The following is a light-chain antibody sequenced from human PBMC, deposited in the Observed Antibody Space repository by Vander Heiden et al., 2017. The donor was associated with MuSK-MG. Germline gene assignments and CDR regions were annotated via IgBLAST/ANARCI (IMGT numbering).Light chain of an antibody. CDR3: LLEYTSGIT. Sequence: DIVVIHSEESLAVPLGERATIICRSLQILLLRLNNNNYLAWFQQNPVQPPKLLIYWASTPESGVPDRFSASASVTDLTLRMSGLQAEDMADYYCLLEYTSGITFGRGTRLEMK. CDR2: WAS. CDR1: QILLLRLNNNNY. V-gene: IGKV4-1*01. J-gene: IGKJ2*01.